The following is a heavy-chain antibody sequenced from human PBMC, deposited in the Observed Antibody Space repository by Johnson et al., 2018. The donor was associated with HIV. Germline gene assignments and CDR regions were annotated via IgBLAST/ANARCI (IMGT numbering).Heavy chain of an antibody. CDR3: ARDQGSWDAFDI. CDR1: GFTFSSYW. Sequence: LVESGGGLVQPGGSLILSCAASGFTFSSYWMSWVRQAPGKGLEWVANIKQDGSEKYYVDSVKGRFTISRENAKNSLYLQMNSLRAGDTAVYYCARDQGSWDAFDIWGQGTMVTVSS. CDR2: IKQDGSEK. V-gene: IGHV3-7*01. J-gene: IGHJ3*02. D-gene: IGHD6-13*01.